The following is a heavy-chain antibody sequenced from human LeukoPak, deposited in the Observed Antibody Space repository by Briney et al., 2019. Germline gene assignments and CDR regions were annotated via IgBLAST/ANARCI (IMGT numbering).Heavy chain of an antibody. D-gene: IGHD3-22*01. CDR2: IYYSGST. Sequence: ASETLSLTCTVSGGSISSYYWSWIRQPPGKGLEWIGYIYYSGSTNYNPSLKSRVTISVDTSRNQFSLKLSSVTAADTAVYYCARGSDSSGYYYYYGMDVWGQGTTVTVPS. CDR1: GGSISSYY. V-gene: IGHV4-59*01. J-gene: IGHJ6*02. CDR3: ARGSDSSGYYYYYGMDV.